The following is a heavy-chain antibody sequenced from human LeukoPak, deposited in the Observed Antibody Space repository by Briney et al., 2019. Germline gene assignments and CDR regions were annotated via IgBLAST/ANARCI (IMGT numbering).Heavy chain of an antibody. CDR1: GGSISPYF. CDR2: ISYTGST. CDR3: ARDDYRGVTNLDP. V-gene: IGHV4-59*01. J-gene: IGHJ5*02. Sequence: SETLSLTCTVSGGSISPYFWSWIRQPPGKGLEWIGYISYTGSTNYNPSLKGRVTISVDTSKKQFSLQMTSVTAADTAVYYCARDDYRGVTNLDPWGQGTLVTVSS. D-gene: IGHD3-10*01.